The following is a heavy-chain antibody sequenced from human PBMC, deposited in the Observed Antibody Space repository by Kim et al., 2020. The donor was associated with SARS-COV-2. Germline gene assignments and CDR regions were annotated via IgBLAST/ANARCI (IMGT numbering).Heavy chain of an antibody. CDR2: ISGSGGST. D-gene: IGHD3-10*01. J-gene: IGHJ6*02. CDR1: GFTFSSYA. V-gene: IGHV3-23*01. Sequence: GGSLRLSCAASGFTFSSYAMSWVRQAPGKGLEWVSAISGSGGSTYYADSVKGRFTISRDNSKNTLYLQMNSLRAEDTAVYYCAKGAIFKWFGELLYPDYYYYYYGMDVWGQGTTVTVSS. CDR3: AKGAIFKWFGELLYPDYYYYYYGMDV.